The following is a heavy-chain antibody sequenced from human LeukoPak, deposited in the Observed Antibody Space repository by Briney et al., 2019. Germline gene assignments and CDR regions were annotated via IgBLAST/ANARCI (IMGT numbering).Heavy chain of an antibody. CDR1: GFTFSSYS. V-gene: IGHV3-21*01. D-gene: IGHD6-19*01. J-gene: IGHJ4*02. Sequence: GGSLRLSCAASGFTFSSYSMNWVRQAPGKGLEWVSSISSSSSYIYYADSVKGRFTISRDNAKNSLYLQMNSLRTEDTAVYYCARARAVAGTPKYWGQGTLVTVSS. CDR2: ISSSSSYI. CDR3: ARARAVAGTPKY.